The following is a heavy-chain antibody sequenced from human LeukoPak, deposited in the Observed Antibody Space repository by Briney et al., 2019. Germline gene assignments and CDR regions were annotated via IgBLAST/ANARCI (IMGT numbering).Heavy chain of an antibody. CDR1: GGSISSYH. V-gene: IGHV4-59*01. CDR3: ARAYLHYGSGSYVWFDP. CDR2: IYYSGST. Sequence: SETLSLTCTVSGGSISSYHWSWIRQPPGKGLEWIGYIYYSGSTNYNPSLKSRVTISVDTSKNQFSLKLSSVTAADTAVYYCARAYLHYGSGSYVWFDPWGQGTLVTVSS. D-gene: IGHD3-10*01. J-gene: IGHJ5*02.